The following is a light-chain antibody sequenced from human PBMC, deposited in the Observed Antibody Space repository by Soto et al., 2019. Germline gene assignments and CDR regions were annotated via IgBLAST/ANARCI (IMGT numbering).Light chain of an antibody. CDR1: QSISTS. Sequence: DIQMTQSPSTLSASVGDRVTITCRASQSISTSLAWYQQKPGKAPKFLISDASSLQSGVPSRFSGSGSGTEFTLTISSLQPDDFATYYCQQANSFPLTFGQGTRLEIK. V-gene: IGKV1-5*01. CDR2: DAS. J-gene: IGKJ5*01. CDR3: QQANSFPLT.